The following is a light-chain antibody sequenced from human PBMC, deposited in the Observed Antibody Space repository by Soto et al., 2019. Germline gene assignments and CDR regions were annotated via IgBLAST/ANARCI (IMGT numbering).Light chain of an antibody. Sequence: QSVLTQPPSVSGAPGQRVTISCTGSSSNIGAGYDVHWYQQLPGTAPKLLIYDNSNRPSGVPDRFSGSKSGTSASLAITGLQAEDEADYYCQAYDSSLSGSVCVGGTTLNVL. V-gene: IGLV1-40*01. CDR1: SSNIGAGYD. CDR2: DNS. J-gene: IGLJ2*01. CDR3: QAYDSSLSGSV.